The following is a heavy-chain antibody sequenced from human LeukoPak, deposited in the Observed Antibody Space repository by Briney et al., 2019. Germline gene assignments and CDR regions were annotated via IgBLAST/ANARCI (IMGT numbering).Heavy chain of an antibody. V-gene: IGHV4-31*03. CDR3: ARGSYCSSTSCYAGAPYYYYGMDV. D-gene: IGHD2-2*01. CDR1: GGSISSGGYY. J-gene: IGHJ6*04. CDR2: IYYRGST. Sequence: SQTLSLTCTVSGGSISSGGYYWSWIRQHPGKGLEWIGYIYYRGSTYYNPSLKSRVTISVDTSKNQFSLKLSSVTAADTAVYYCARGSYCSSTSCYAGAPYYYYGMDVWGKGTTVTVSS.